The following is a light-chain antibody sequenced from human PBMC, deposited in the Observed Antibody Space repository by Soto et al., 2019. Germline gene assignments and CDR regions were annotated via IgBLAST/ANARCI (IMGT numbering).Light chain of an antibody. CDR3: SSYAGSNNFVV. J-gene: IGLJ2*01. CDR1: SSDVGAYSY. CDR2: EVS. V-gene: IGLV2-8*01. Sequence: QSVLTQPPSVSGSPGQSVTISCTGTSSDVGAYSYVSWYQQHPGKAPKLMIYEVSKRPSGVPDRFSGSKSGNTASLTVSGLQAEDEADYYCSSYAGSNNFVVFGGGTKLTVL.